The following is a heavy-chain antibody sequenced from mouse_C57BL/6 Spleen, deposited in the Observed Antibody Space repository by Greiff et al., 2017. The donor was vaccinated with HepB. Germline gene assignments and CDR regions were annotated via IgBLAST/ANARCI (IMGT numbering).Heavy chain of an antibody. CDR1: GYTFTSYW. CDR2: IYPGSGST. V-gene: IGHV1-55*01. D-gene: IGHD2-3*01. J-gene: IGHJ4*01. CDR3: ARGPYDGYSLCYAMDY. Sequence: QVQLQQPGAELVKPGASVTMSCKASGYTFTSYWITWVKQRPGQGLEWIGDIYPGSGSTNYNEKFKSKATLTVDTSSSTAYMQLSSLTSEDSAVYYCARGPYDGYSLCYAMDYWGKGTSVTVSS.